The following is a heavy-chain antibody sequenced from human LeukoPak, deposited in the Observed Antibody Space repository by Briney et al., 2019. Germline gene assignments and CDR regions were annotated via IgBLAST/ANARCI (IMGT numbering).Heavy chain of an antibody. J-gene: IGHJ4*02. V-gene: IGHV4-61*05. D-gene: IGHD4-23*01. CDR2: IYYSGST. CDR3: ARAPNYGGKPFDY. Sequence: SETLSLTCTVSAGSISNSNSYWSWIRQPPGKGLEWIGYIYYSGSTNYNPSLKSRVTISVDTSKNQFSLKLSSVTAADTAVYYCARAPNYGGKPFDYWGQGTLVAVSS. CDR1: AGSISNSNSY.